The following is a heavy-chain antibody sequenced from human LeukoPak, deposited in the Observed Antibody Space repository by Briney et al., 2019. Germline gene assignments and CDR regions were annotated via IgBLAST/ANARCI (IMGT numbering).Heavy chain of an antibody. CDR3: ARDEDHCGSGSAY. CDR1: GGSISSSNW. V-gene: IGHV4-4*02. D-gene: IGHD3-10*01. Sequence: SGTLSLTCAVSGGSISSSNWWSWVRQPPGKGLEWIGEVFHSGSTVYNPSLKSRVTISVDKSKNQFSLDLSSVTAADTTIYYCARDEDHCGSGSAYWGQGTLVAISS. CDR2: VFHSGST. J-gene: IGHJ4*02.